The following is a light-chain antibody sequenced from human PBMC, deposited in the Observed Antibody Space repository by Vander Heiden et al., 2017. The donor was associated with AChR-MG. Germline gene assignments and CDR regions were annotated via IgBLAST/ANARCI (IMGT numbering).Light chain of an antibody. CDR1: SSNIATNT. CDR3: AAWDDSVNGVV. CDR2: SDN. J-gene: IGLJ2*01. Sequence: QSVLTQSPSASETPGQRVTISCSGSSSNIATNTVNWYQQLPGTAPKLLIYSDNQRPSGVPERFSGSKSGTSASLAISGLQSEDEADYYCAAWDDSVNGVVFDGGTKLTVL. V-gene: IGLV1-44*01.